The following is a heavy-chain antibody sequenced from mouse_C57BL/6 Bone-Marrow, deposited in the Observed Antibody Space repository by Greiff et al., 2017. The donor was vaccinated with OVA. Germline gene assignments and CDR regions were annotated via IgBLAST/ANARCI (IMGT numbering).Heavy chain of an antibody. CDR1: GFTFSDYY. CDR2: ISNGGGST. J-gene: IGHJ3*01. Sequence: EVQVVESGGGLVQPGGSLKLSCAASGFTFSDYYMYWVRQTPEKRLEWVAYISNGGGSTYYPDTVKGRFTISRDNAKNTLYLQMSRLKSEDTAMYYCAREGFPYYGSSPFAYWGQGTLVTVSA. V-gene: IGHV5-12*01. D-gene: IGHD1-1*01. CDR3: AREGFPYYGSSPFAY.